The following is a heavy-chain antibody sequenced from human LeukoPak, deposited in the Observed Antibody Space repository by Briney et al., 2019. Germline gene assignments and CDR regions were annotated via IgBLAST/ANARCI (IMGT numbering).Heavy chain of an antibody. CDR1: GGSIRSYY. Sequence: SETLSLTCTVSGGSIRSYYWSWIRQPPGKGLEWVGYIYYSGGTNYNPSLKSRVTISVHTSKNQFSLKLSSVTAADTAVNYCVRSGSPGYSSGWSWFDPWGQGTLVTVSS. D-gene: IGHD6-13*01. CDR3: VRSGSPGYSSGWSWFDP. J-gene: IGHJ5*02. V-gene: IGHV4-59*08. CDR2: IYYSGGT.